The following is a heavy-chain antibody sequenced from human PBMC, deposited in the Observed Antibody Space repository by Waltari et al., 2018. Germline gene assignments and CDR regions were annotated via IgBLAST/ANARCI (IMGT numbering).Heavy chain of an antibody. CDR3: VTSTGTVTSWFYYYYMDV. J-gene: IGHJ6*03. D-gene: IGHD4-17*01. CDR1: GYSISSGYY. CDR2: IYHSGST. V-gene: IGHV4-38-2*02. Sequence: HVQLQESGPGLVKPSETLSLTCTVSGYSISSGYYWGWIRQPPGKGLEWIGSIYHSGSTNYNPSLKSRVTLSVDTSKNLFSLKLNSVTAADTAVYYCVTSTGTVTSWFYYYYMDVWAKGTTVTVSS.